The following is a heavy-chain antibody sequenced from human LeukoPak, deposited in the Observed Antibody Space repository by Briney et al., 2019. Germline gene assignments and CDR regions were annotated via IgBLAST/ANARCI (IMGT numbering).Heavy chain of an antibody. Sequence: PSETLSLTCTVSGGSISSYYWSWIRQPPGKGLEWIGYIYYSGSTNYNPSLKSRVTISVDTSKNQFSLKLSSVTAADTAVYYCARVPGYGLRLGEYYRKSYYFDYWGQGTLVTVSS. CDR3: ARVPGYGLRLGEYYRKSYYFDY. J-gene: IGHJ4*02. D-gene: IGHD3-16*01. V-gene: IGHV4-59*12. CDR1: GGSISSYY. CDR2: IYYSGST.